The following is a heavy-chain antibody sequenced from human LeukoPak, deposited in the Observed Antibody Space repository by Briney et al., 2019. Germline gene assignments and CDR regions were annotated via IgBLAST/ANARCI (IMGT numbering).Heavy chain of an antibody. CDR2: IYYSGST. CDR3: AITYYYDSSGYHDY. CDR1: GGSISSYY. V-gene: IGHV4-59*08. J-gene: IGHJ4*02. Sequence: NSSETLSLTCTVSGGSISSYYWSWIRQPPGKGLEWIGYIYYSGSTNYNPSLKSRVTISVDTSKNQFSLKLSSVTAADTAVYYCAITYYYDSSGYHDYWGQGTLVTVSS. D-gene: IGHD3-22*01.